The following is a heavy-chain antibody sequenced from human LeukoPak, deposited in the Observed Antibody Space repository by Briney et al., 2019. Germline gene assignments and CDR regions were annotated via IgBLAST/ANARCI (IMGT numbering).Heavy chain of an antibody. D-gene: IGHD3-16*02. J-gene: IGHJ3*01. Sequence: ASVKVSCKASGYTFSNYDLSWVRQGAGQAAGWVGWMYPKSGKTGYAQTFQGRLTITHDNSIRTVFMELSSLRSDDTALYYFARKGIVADTNDLVYGFDVWGQGTKITVSS. CDR3: ARKGIVADTNDLVYGFDV. CDR1: GYTFSNYD. CDR2: MYPKSGKT. V-gene: IGHV1-8*01.